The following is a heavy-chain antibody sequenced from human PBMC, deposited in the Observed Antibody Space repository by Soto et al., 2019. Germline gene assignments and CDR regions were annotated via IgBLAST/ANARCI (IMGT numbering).Heavy chain of an antibody. Sequence: RASVKVSCKASGGTFSSYAISWVRQAPGQGLEWMGGIIPIFGTANYAQKFQGRVTITADESTSTAYMELSSLRSEDTAVYYCARGGDGNNFGDYYYYGMDVWGQGTTVTV. CDR3: ARGGDGNNFGDYYYYGMDV. D-gene: IGHD3-10*01. CDR2: IIPIFGTA. J-gene: IGHJ6*02. V-gene: IGHV1-69*13. CDR1: GGTFSSYA.